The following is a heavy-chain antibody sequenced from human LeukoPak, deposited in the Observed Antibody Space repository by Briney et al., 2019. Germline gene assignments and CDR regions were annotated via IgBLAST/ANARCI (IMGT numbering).Heavy chain of an antibody. CDR3: ARVIFGDYYYYYYMDV. J-gene: IGHJ6*03. CDR2: LYYSGHT. V-gene: IGHV4-38-2*02. Sequence: PSETLSLTCTVSGYSVASAYYWNWVRQPPGKGLEWIGSLYYSGHTYYNPSLKRRVTISVDTSKNQFSLKLSSVTAADTAVYYCARVIFGDYYYYYYMDVWGKGTTVTVSS. CDR1: GYSVASAYY. D-gene: IGHD3-10*02.